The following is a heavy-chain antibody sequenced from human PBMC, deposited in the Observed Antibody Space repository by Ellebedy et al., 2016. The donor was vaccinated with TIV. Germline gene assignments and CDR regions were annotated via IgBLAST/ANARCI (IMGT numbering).Heavy chain of an antibody. J-gene: IGHJ4*02. Sequence: MPGGSLRLSCTVSGGSVTSSNYYWSWLRQPPGKSLEWIGHIYYSGNTNFSPSLKSRVTISVDTYKNQFSLKLNSVTAADTAVYYCARENYDILTGGIDCWGQGTPVTVSS. V-gene: IGHV4-61*01. D-gene: IGHD3-9*01. CDR1: GGSVTSSNYY. CDR3: ARENYDILTGGIDC. CDR2: IYYSGNT.